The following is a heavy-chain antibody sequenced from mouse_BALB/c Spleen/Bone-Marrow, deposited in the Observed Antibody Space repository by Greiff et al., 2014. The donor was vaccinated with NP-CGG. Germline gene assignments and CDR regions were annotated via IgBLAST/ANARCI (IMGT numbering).Heavy chain of an antibody. J-gene: IGHJ3*01. Sequence: VQLQQSGAELAKPGASVKLSCTASGFNIKDTYMHWVKQRPDQGLEWIGRIDPANGNTKYDPKFQGKATITADTSSTTAYLQLSSLTSEDAAVYYCAAYYRYLAWFAYWGQGTLVTVSS. CDR3: AAYYRYLAWFAY. D-gene: IGHD2-14*01. V-gene: IGHV14-3*02. CDR2: IDPANGNT. CDR1: GFNIKDTY.